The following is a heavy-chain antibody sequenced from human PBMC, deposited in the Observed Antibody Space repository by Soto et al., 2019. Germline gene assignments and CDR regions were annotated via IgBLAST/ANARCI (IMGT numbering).Heavy chain of an antibody. Sequence: PSETLSLTCTVSGGSISSYYWSWIRQPPGKGLEWIGYIYYSGSTNYNPSLKSRVTISVDTSKNQFSLKLSSVTAADTAVYYCARDKSLDYYYYGMDVWGQGTTVTVSS. CDR2: IYYSGST. V-gene: IGHV4-59*01. J-gene: IGHJ6*02. CDR3: ARDKSLDYYYYGMDV. CDR1: GGSISSYY.